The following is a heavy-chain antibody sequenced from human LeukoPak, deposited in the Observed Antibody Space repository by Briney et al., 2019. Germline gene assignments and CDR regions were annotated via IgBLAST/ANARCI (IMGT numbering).Heavy chain of an antibody. V-gene: IGHV4-59*12. CDR3: ARDHDDSSGYFIHYGMDV. CDR2: ISYSGST. CDR1: GGSISSYY. D-gene: IGHD3-22*01. J-gene: IGHJ6*02. Sequence: SETLSLTCTVSGGSISSYYWSWIRQPPGKGLEWIGYISYSGSTNYNPSLKSRVNISVDTSKNQFSLKLSSVTAADTAVYYCARDHDDSSGYFIHYGMDVWGQGTTVTVSS.